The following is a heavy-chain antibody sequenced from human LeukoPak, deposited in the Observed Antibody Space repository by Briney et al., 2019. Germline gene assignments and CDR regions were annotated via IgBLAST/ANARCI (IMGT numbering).Heavy chain of an antibody. CDR2: IYYSGST. Sequence: PSETLSLTCTVSGGSISSYYWSWIRQPPGKGREWIGYIYYSGSTNYNPSLKSRVTISVDTSKNQFSLKLTSVTAADTAVYYCARQYRLAAAGREYYFDYWGQGTLVTVSS. V-gene: IGHV4-59*08. J-gene: IGHJ4*02. CDR1: GGSISSYY. CDR3: ARQYRLAAAGREYYFDY. D-gene: IGHD6-13*01.